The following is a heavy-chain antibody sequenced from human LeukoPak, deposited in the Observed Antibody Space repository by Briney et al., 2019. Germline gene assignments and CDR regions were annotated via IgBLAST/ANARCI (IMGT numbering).Heavy chain of an antibody. CDR1: GYTFTIYY. CDR3: AKDVARWY. CDR2: IYPNSGGA. Sequence: AAVKDSCKASGYTFTIYYIHWVRQAPGQGLEWMGSIYPNSGGANFAQNFQGRVTLTRDTSSSTAYLELTRLRSDDTAVYYCAKDVARWYWGQGTLVTVSS. J-gene: IGHJ4*02. D-gene: IGHD2-21*01. V-gene: IGHV1-2*02.